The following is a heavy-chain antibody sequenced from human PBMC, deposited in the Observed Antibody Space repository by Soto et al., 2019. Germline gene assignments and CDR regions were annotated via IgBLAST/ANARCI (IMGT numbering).Heavy chain of an antibody. CDR3: AGVGVWGFGTAFDI. J-gene: IGHJ3*02. D-gene: IGHD3-16*01. CDR1: GYTITSYG. CDR2: ISAYNGNT. Sequence: ASVTVSCQAAGYTITSYGISWVRQAPGQGLEWMGWISAYNGNTNYAQKLQGRVTMTTDTSTSTAYMELRSLRSDDTAVYYCAGVGVWGFGTAFDIWGQGTMVTVSS. V-gene: IGHV1-18*01.